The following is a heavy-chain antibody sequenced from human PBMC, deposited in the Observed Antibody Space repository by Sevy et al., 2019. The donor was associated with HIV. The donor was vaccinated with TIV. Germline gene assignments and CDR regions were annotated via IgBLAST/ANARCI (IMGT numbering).Heavy chain of an antibody. V-gene: IGHV3-21*01. D-gene: IGHD3-10*01. Sequence: GGSLRLSCAAPGFTFSTYTMNWVRQAPGKGLEWVSSISSSSNYIYYADSVKGRFTISRDNAKKSLYLQMNSLRAEDTAVYYCARPYGSGSWEAFDIWGQGTMVTVSS. CDR2: ISSSSNYI. J-gene: IGHJ3*02. CDR1: GFTFSTYT. CDR3: ARPYGSGSWEAFDI.